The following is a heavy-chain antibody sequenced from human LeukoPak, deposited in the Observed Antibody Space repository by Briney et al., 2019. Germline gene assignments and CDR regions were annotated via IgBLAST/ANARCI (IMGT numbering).Heavy chain of an antibody. CDR2: IYHTGNS. V-gene: IGHV4-4*02. Sequence: SETLSLTCRVSGASISSANFWSWVRQTPGKGLEWIGEIYHTGNSNYNPSLQSRVTLSVDKAKNQFSLKLSSLTAADTAVYYCATPSGSYYSGIDVWGQGTTVTVSS. CDR1: GASISSANF. J-gene: IGHJ6*02. D-gene: IGHD1-26*01. CDR3: ATPSGSYYSGIDV.